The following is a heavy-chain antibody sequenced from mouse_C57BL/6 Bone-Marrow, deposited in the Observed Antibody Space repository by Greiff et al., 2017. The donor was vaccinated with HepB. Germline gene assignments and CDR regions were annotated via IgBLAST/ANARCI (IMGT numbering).Heavy chain of an antibody. CDR3: ARRHYSYAMDY. V-gene: IGHV5-6*01. J-gene: IGHJ4*01. CDR2: ISSGGSYT. D-gene: IGHD1-2*01. Sequence: EVMLVESGGDLVKPGGSLKLSCAASGFTFSSYGMSWVRQTPDKRLEWVATISSGGSYTYYPDSVKGRFTISRDNAKNTLFLQMTSLRSEDTAMYYCARRHYSYAMDYWGQGTSVTVSS. CDR1: GFTFSSYG.